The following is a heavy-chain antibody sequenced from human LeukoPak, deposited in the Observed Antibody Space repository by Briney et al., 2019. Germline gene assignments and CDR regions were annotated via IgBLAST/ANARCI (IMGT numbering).Heavy chain of an antibody. Sequence: GGSLRLSCAASGFTFSSYEMNWVRQAPGKGLEWVSYISSSGSTIYYADSVKGRFTISRDNAKNSLYLQMNRLRAEDTAVYYCARERYNWNSDYWGQGTLVTVSS. CDR2: ISSSGSTI. J-gene: IGHJ4*02. V-gene: IGHV3-48*03. CDR1: GFTFSSYE. CDR3: ARERYNWNSDY. D-gene: IGHD1-20*01.